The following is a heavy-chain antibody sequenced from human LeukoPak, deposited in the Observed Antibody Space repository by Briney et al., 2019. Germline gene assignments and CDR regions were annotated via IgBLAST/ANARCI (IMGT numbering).Heavy chain of an antibody. D-gene: IGHD6-19*01. J-gene: IGHJ2*01. Sequence: PSETLSLTCTVSGGSISSTSYYWGWIRQPPGQGLEWIGSIYYSGSTYYNPSLESRVTISVDTSKNQFSLKLNSVTAADTAVYARPVGGIGRFRFDLWGRGTLVTVSS. CDR1: GGSISSTSYY. V-gene: IGHV4-39*01. CDR3: PVGGIGRFRFDL. CDR2: IYYSGST.